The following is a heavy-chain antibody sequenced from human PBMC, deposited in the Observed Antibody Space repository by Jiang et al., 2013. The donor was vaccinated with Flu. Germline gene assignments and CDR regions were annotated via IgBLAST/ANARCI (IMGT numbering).Heavy chain of an antibody. D-gene: IGHD2-2*01. Sequence: GSGLVKPSGTLSLTCAVSGGSISSSNWRSWVRQPPGKGLEWIGEIYHSGSTNYNPSLKSRVTISVDKSKNQFSLKLSSVTAADTAVYYCARVGGSSTSPGAFDIWGQGTTVTVSS. CDR1: GGSISSSNW. V-gene: IGHV4-4*02. CDR3: ARVGGSSTSPGAFDI. CDR2: IYHSGST. J-gene: IGHJ3*02.